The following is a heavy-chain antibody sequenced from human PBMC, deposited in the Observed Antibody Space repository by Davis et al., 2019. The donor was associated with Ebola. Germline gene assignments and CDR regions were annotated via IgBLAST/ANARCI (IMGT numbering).Heavy chain of an antibody. V-gene: IGHV3-48*04. CDR3: AREGAEQAFDI. D-gene: IGHD1-26*01. CDR2: ISSGSSTI. Sequence: GESLKISCAASGFTFGSYSMNWVRQAPGKGLEWVSYISSGSSTIYYADSVKGRFTISRDNSKNTLYLQMNSLRPEDTAVYYCAREGAEQAFDIWGQGTMVTVSS. J-gene: IGHJ3*02. CDR1: GFTFGSYS.